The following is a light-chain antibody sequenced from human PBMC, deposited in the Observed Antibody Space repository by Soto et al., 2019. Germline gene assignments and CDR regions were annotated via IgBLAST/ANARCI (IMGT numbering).Light chain of an antibody. CDR1: QSISNW. V-gene: IGKV1-5*01. Sequence: DIQLTPSPSTLRASVGAGVTVTWRASQSISNWLAWYQQKPGTAPRVLIYHASNLQSGVPSRFSGSGSGTEFTLTISSLQPDDFATYYCQQYNSYSETFGQGTKVDIK. J-gene: IGKJ1*01. CDR3: QQYNSYSET. CDR2: HAS.